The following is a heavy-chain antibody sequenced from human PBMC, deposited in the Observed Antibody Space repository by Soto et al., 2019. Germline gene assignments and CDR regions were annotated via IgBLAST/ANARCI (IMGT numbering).Heavy chain of an antibody. V-gene: IGHV3-30*03. CDR1: GFPFTSYG. CDR2: ISYDGSDK. CDR3: VGGQYYFDY. J-gene: IGHJ4*02. Sequence: QVQLVESGGGVVQPGRSLRLSCAASGFPFTSYGMHWVREGPDKGLEWVAIISYDGSDKYYAGSVKGRFTISRDNSKNTPYLQMNSLRPEDTAVYYCVGGQYYFDYRGQGTLVIVSS. D-gene: IGHD3-10*01.